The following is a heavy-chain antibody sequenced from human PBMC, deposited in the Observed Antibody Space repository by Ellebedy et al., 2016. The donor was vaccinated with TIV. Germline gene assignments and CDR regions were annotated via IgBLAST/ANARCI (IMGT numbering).Heavy chain of an antibody. V-gene: IGHV3-11*01. CDR3: ARARIYGPFDY. J-gene: IGHJ4*02. CDR2: IRSSDSST. CDR1: GFTFSDYY. D-gene: IGHD2/OR15-2a*01. Sequence: GESLKISCAASGFTFSDYYMSWIRQAPGKGLEYIAYIRSSDSSTSYADSVKGRFTISRDNAENSLYLQMHSLRAEDTAIYYCARARIYGPFDYWGQGILVTVSS.